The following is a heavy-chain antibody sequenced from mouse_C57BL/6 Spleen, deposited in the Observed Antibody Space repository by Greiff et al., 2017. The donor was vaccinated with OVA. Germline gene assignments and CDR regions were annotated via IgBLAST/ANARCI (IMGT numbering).Heavy chain of an antibody. D-gene: IGHD1-1*01. CDR2: IYPGDGDT. CDR3: TRYYGSSYGYFDV. J-gene: IGHJ1*03. V-gene: IGHV1-82*01. Sequence: QVQLQQSGPELVKPGASVKISCKASGYAFSSSWMNWVKQRPGKGLEWIGRIYPGDGDTNYNGKFKGKATLTADKSSSTAYMQISSLTYEDSAVYFCTRYYGSSYGYFDVWGTGTTVTVSS. CDR1: GYAFSSSW.